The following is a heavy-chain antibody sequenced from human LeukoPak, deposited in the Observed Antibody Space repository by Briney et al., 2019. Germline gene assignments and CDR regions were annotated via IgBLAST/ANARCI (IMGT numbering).Heavy chain of an antibody. D-gene: IGHD2-15*01. CDR1: GGSISSYY. CDR2: IYTSGST. CDR3: ARTKGYCSGGSCYSSWFDP. J-gene: IGHJ5*02. Sequence: PSETLSLTXTVSGGSISSYYWSWIRQPAGKGLEWIGRIYTSGSTNYNPSLKSRVTMSVDTSKNQFSLKLSSVTAADTAVYYCARTKGYCSGGSCYSSWFDPWGQGTLVTVSS. V-gene: IGHV4-4*07.